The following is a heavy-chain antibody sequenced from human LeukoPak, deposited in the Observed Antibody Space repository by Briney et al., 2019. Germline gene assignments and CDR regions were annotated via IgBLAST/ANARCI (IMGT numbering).Heavy chain of an antibody. CDR2: IKGDGSEK. CDR3: RPGHYSSS. Sequence: GGSLRVSCAASGFIFSNFWMSWVRQAPGKGLEWVANIKGDGSEKTYVDSVKGRFTISRDNAKNSLYLQMNSLRAEDTAIYHCRPGHYSSSWGPGTLVTVSS. J-gene: IGHJ5*02. V-gene: IGHV3-7*01. D-gene: IGHD3-22*01. CDR1: GFIFSNFW.